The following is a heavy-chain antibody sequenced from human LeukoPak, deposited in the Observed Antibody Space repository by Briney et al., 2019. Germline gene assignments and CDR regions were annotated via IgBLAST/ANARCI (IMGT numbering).Heavy chain of an antibody. Sequence: GRSLRLSCAASGFTFSNYAMHWVRQAPGKGLEWVAVIWYDGSNKYYADSVKGRFTISRDNSKNTLYLQMNSLRAEDTAVYYCATYYYGSGSPPDAFDIWGQGTMVTVSS. V-gene: IGHV3-33*01. CDR2: IWYDGSNK. J-gene: IGHJ3*02. D-gene: IGHD3-10*01. CDR1: GFTFSNYA. CDR3: ATYYYGSGSPPDAFDI.